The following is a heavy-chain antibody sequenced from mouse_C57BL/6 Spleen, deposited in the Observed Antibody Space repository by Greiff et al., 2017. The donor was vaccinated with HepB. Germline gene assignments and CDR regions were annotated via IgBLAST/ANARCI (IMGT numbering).Heavy chain of an antibody. Sequence: QVQLQQPGAELVRPGSSVKLSCKASGYTFTSYWMHWVKQRPIQGLEWIGNIDPSDSETHYNQKFKDKATLTVDKSSSTAYMQLSSLTSEDSAVYYCERGDGYYEGNWYFDVWGTGTTVTVSS. CDR3: ERGDGYYEGNWYFDV. CDR1: GYTFTSYW. J-gene: IGHJ1*03. V-gene: IGHV1-52*01. CDR2: IDPSDSET. D-gene: IGHD2-3*01.